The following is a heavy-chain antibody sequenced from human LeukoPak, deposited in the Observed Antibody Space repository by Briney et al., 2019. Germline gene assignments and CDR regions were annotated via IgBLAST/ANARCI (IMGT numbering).Heavy chain of an antibody. CDR1: GFTFTTYL. CDR2: MSSDGNEM. D-gene: IGHD3-22*01. V-gene: IGHV3-30*04. J-gene: IGHJ4*02. Sequence: GGSLRLSCAASGFTFTTYLIHWVRQAPGKGLEWVSVMSSDGNEMFYADSVKGRFTISRDNSKNTLYLQMNSLRAEDTAVYYCVRESEYYFDHSASFDYWGQGTLVTVSS. CDR3: VRESEYYFDHSASFDY.